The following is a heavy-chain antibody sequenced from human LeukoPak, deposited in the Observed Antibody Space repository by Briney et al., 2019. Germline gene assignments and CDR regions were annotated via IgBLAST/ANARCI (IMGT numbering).Heavy chain of an antibody. CDR3: ARPYDFWTGLLDY. Sequence: PGGSLRLSCAASGFTFDDYAMHWVRQAPGKGLEWVSGISWNSGSIGYADSVKGRFTISRDNAKNTLYLQMNSPRAEDTAVYYCARPYDFWTGLLDYWGQGTLVTVSS. V-gene: IGHV3-9*01. CDR2: ISWNSGSI. D-gene: IGHD3-3*01. CDR1: GFTFDDYA. J-gene: IGHJ4*02.